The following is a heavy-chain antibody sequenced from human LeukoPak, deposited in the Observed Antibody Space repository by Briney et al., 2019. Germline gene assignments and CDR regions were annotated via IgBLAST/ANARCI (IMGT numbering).Heavy chain of an antibody. CDR2: IIPILGIA. J-gene: IGHJ4*02. V-gene: IGHV1-69*04. CDR3: ARAAAGTRTPIFAD. Sequence: GASVKVSCKASGYTFTSYGISWVRQAPGQGLEWMGRIIPILGIANYAQKFQGRVTITADKSTSTAYMELSSLRSEDTAVYYCARAAAGTRTPIFADWGQGTLVTVSS. D-gene: IGHD6-13*01. CDR1: GYTFTSYG.